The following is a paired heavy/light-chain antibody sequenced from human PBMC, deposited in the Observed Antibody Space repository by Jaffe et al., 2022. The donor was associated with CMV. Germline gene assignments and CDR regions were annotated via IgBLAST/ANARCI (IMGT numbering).Heavy chain of an antibody. D-gene: IGHD5-18*01. J-gene: IGHJ4*02. CDR1: GGSISTTRNY. Sequence: QLQLQESGPGLVKPSETLSLSCTVSGGSISTTRNYWGWIRQPPGKGLEWIGSIDYSGSTYYNAPLKSRLTISLDTSENQFSLNLSPVTAAETAVYYCGRHGVPRGTQLWASYFDFWGQGSLVIVSS. V-gene: IGHV4-39*01. CDR3: GRHGVPRGTQLWASYFDF. CDR2: IDYSGST.
Light chain of an antibody. Sequence: QSVLTQPPSASGTPGQTVTISCSGSSSTLGRNSVSWYQQLPKTAPKLLIFHNNQRPSGVPDRFSGSKSGTSASLVISGLQSEDEADYYCASWDDSLNGHFVFGTGSKVTVL. J-gene: IGLJ1*01. CDR1: SSTLGRNS. CDR2: HNN. V-gene: IGLV1-44*01. CDR3: ASWDDSLNGHFV.